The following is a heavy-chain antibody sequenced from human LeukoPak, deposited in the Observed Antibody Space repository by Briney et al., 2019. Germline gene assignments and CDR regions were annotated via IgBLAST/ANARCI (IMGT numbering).Heavy chain of an antibody. J-gene: IGHJ4*02. D-gene: IGHD2-2*01. CDR3: ARVPAAIFIDY. V-gene: IGHV4-4*07. CDR2: IYASGST. Sequence: SETLSLTCTVSGGSISSYYWSWIRQPAGKGLEWIGRIYASGSTDYNPSLKSRVTMPVDTSKSQFSLKLSSVTAADTAVYYCARVPAAIFIDYWGQGTLVTVSS. CDR1: GGSISSYY.